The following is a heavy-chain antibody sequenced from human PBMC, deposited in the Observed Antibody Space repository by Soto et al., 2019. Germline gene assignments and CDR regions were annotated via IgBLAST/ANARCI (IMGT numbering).Heavy chain of an antibody. CDR2: IYYSGNT. CDR3: AASCVACGGFNYYGMDV. D-gene: IGHD2-21*01. Sequence: QVQLQESGPGLVKPSQTLSLTCTVSGGSISSGGYYWYWIRQHPGKGLEWIGYIYYSGNTYYNPSLKSRVTISVDRSKNQFSLKLSSVTAADTAVYYCAASCVACGGFNYYGMDVWGQGTTVTVSS. J-gene: IGHJ6*02. CDR1: GGSISSGGYY. V-gene: IGHV4-31*03.